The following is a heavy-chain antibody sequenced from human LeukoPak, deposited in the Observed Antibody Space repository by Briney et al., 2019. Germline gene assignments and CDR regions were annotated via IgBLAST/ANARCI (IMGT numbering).Heavy chain of an antibody. J-gene: IGHJ6*02. D-gene: IGHD5-18*01. V-gene: IGHV3-23*01. CDR1: GFTFSSYA. Sequence: GGSLRLSCAASGFTFSSYAMSWVRQAPGKGLEWVSAISGSGGSTYYADSVKGRFTISRDNSKNTLYLQMNSLRAEDTAVYYCAKVTGGYSYVPYYYYGTDVWGQGTTVTVSS. CDR2: ISGSGGST. CDR3: AKVTGGYSYVPYYYYGTDV.